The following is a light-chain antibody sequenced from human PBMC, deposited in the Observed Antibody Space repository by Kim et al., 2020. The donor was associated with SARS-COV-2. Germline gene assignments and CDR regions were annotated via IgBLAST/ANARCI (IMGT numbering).Light chain of an antibody. V-gene: IGLV3-19*01. J-gene: IGLJ2*01. CDR1: SVRSYY. CDR3: NSRDSNDNVV. CDR2: GKN. Sequence: VALGPTVRITCQGNSVRSYYATWYQQEPGQAPILVIYGKNNRPSGIPDRFSGSSSGNTASLTITGTQAGDEADYYCNSRDSNDNVVFGGGTQLTVL.